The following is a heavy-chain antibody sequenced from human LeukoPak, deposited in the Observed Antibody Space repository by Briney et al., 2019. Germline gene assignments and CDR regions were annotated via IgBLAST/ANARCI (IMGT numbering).Heavy chain of an antibody. CDR3: VRDSVNHSRWFDF. CDR2: IHSSGST. J-gene: IGHJ4*02. CDR1: GGSISSGSYY. Sequence: SETLSLTCTVSGGSISSGSYYWSWIRQPAGKGLEWIGRIHSSGSTNYNPSLKSRVTISVDASENQFSLKLTSVTAADTAVYYCVRDSVNHSRWFDFWGQGTLVTVSS. V-gene: IGHV4-61*02. D-gene: IGHD1-14*01.